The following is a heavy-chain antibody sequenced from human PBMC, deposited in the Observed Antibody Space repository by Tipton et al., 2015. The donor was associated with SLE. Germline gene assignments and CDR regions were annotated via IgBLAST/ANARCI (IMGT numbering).Heavy chain of an antibody. J-gene: IGHJ4*02. CDR1: GGSFSGYY. Sequence: LRLSCAVYGGSFSGYYWSWIRQPPGKGLEWIGEINHSGSTNYNPSLKGRVTISVDTSKNQFSLKLSSVTAADTAVYYCARVYGDYVGYWGQGTLVTVSS. D-gene: IGHD4-17*01. CDR3: ARVYGDYVGY. CDR2: INHSGST. V-gene: IGHV4-34*01.